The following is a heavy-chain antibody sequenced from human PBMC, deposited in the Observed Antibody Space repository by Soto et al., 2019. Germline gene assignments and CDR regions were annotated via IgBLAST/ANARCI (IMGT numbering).Heavy chain of an antibody. CDR2: INPNSGGT. Sequence: ASVKVSCKASGYTFTVYYMHWVRQAPGQGLEWLGWINPNSGGTNYAQKFQGRVTMTRDTSISTAYMELSGLRFDDTAVYYCARLHNYEYVWGSYRLGEEIVDFWGQGTLVTVSS. V-gene: IGHV1-2*02. CDR1: GYTFTVYY. D-gene: IGHD3-16*02. CDR3: ARLHNYEYVWGSYRLGEEIVDF. J-gene: IGHJ4*02.